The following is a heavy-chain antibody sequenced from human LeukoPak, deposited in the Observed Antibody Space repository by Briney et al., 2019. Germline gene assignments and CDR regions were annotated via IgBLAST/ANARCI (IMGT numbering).Heavy chain of an antibody. J-gene: IGHJ4*02. CDR3: ARAGGEMATKPVPLGY. D-gene: IGHD5-24*01. V-gene: IGHV3-30-3*01. CDR2: ISYDGSNK. Sequence: PGGSLRLSCAASGFTFSSYAMHWVRQAPGKGLEWVAVISYDGSNKYYADSVKGRFTISRDNSKNTLYLQMNSLRAEDTAVYYCARAGGEMATKPVPLGYWGQGTLVTVSS. CDR1: GFTFSSYA.